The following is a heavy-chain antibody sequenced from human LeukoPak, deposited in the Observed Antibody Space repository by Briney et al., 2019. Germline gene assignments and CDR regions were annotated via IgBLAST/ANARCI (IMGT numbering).Heavy chain of an antibody. D-gene: IGHD6-25*01. Sequence: GGSLRLSCAASGFTFSTYAMHWVRQAPGKGLEWVAFIWPDGSKKYYADSVKGRFAISRENSKNTVYLQTNDLRPEDTALYFCAKISSSAESNFDYWGQGTLLTVSS. CDR2: IWPDGSKK. CDR3: AKISSSAESNFDY. V-gene: IGHV3-30*02. J-gene: IGHJ4*02. CDR1: GFTFSTYA.